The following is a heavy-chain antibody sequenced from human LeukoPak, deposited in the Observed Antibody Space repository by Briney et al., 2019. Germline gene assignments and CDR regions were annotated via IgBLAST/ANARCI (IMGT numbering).Heavy chain of an antibody. CDR1: GFTFSSYA. V-gene: IGHV3-23*01. CDR3: AKDQSSVVTAIDY. CDR2: ISSSGGST. J-gene: IGHJ4*02. Sequence: PGGSLRLSCAASGFTFSSYAMSWVRQAPGKGLEWVSAISSSGGSTYYADSVKGRFTISRDNSKNTLYLQMNSLRAEDTAVYYCAKDQSSVVTAIDYWGQGTLVTVSS. D-gene: IGHD2-21*02.